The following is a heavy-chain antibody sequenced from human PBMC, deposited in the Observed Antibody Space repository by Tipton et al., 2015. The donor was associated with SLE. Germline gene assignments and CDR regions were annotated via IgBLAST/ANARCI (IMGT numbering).Heavy chain of an antibody. CDR3: ARGGDSGSRRLDY. CDR2: IYTSGRT. Sequence: TLSLTCAVYGGAFSGYYWSWFRQPPGKGLEWIGGIYTSGRTNYNPPPQSRVTISVDTSKNQFSLKLSSVTAADTAVYYCARGGDSGSRRLDYWGQGTLVTVSS. CDR1: GGAFSGYY. J-gene: IGHJ4*02. D-gene: IGHD1-26*01. V-gene: IGHV4-4*08.